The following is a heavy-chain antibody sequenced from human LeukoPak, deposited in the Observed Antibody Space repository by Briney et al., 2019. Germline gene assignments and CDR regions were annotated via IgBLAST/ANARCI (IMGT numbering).Heavy chain of an antibody. Sequence: SETLSLTCTVSGGSISSYYWSWIRQPPGKGLEWIGYTYTSGSTNYNPSLKSRVTISVDTSKNQFSLKLSSVTAADTAVYYCARHSLDSTDSSGYYYYYYMDVWGKGTTVTVSS. CDR2: TYTSGST. V-gene: IGHV4-4*09. CDR1: GGSISSYY. CDR3: ARHSLDSTDSSGYYYYYYMDV. D-gene: IGHD3-22*01. J-gene: IGHJ6*03.